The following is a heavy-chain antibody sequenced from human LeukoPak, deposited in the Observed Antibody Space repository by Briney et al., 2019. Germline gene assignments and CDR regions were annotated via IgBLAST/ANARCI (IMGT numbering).Heavy chain of an antibody. CDR2: SNPNSGGT. CDR1: GYTFTGYY. CDR3: ARDEGYGDLSDAFDI. D-gene: IGHD4-17*01. Sequence: GASVKFACKPSGYTFTGYYMHCVLHAPEHRLKSIVCSNPNSGGTNYAQKFQGRVTMTRAASISPASMELSRLRSDDTAVYYCARDEGYGDLSDAFDIWGKGTMVTVSS. V-gene: IGHV1-2*02. J-gene: IGHJ3*02.